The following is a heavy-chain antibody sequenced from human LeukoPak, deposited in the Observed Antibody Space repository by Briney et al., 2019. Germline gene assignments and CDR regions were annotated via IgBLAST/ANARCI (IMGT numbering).Heavy chain of an antibody. CDR3: AKVISSGYQYYFDY. Sequence: GGSLRLSCAASGFTFSSYAMSWVRQAPGKGLEWVSAISGSGGSTYYADSVKGRFTISRDNSKNTLYLQMNSLRAEDTDVYYCAKVISSGYQYYFDYWGQGTLVTVSS. CDR1: GFTFSSYA. V-gene: IGHV3-23*01. D-gene: IGHD3-22*01. CDR2: ISGSGGST. J-gene: IGHJ4*02.